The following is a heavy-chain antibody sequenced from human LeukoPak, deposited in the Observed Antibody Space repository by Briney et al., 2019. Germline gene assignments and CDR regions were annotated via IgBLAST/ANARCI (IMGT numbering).Heavy chain of an antibody. V-gene: IGHV3-73*01. CDR3: TRGGSSSL. CDR1: GFTFSGSA. Sequence: GGSLRLSCAASGFTFSGSAMHWVRQASGKGLEWVGRIRSEANSYATAYAASVKGRFTISRDDSKNTAYLQMNSLKTEDTAVYYCTRGGSSSLWGQGTLVTVSS. D-gene: IGHD2-15*01. J-gene: IGHJ4*02. CDR2: IRSEANSYAT.